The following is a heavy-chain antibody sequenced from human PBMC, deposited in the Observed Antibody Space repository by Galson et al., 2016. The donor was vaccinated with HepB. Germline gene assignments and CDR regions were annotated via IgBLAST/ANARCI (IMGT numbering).Heavy chain of an antibody. J-gene: IGHJ4*02. D-gene: IGHD5-18*01. Sequence: SVKVSCKASGYTFTRYYIHWVRQAPGQGLEWMGVINPSGGSPRDAQKFPGRVTMTRDTSTSTVYMGLSSLGSEDTAVYFCARSYYMSTEGYRPFDSWSQGTLVTVSS. CDR2: INPSGGSP. V-gene: IGHV1-46*01. CDR1: GYTFTRYY. CDR3: ARSYYMSTEGYRPFDS.